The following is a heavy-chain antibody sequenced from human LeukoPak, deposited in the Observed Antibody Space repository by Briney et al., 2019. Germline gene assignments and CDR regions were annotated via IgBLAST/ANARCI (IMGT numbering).Heavy chain of an antibody. J-gene: IGHJ6*03. Sequence: PSETLSLTCTVSGGSISSYYWSWIRQPPGKGLEWIGYIYYSGSTNHNPSLKSRVTISVDTSKNQFSLKLSSVTAADTAVYYCARRLYCSGGSCPIPYYYYYMDVWGKGTTVTVSS. V-gene: IGHV4-59*01. D-gene: IGHD2-15*01. CDR3: ARRLYCSGGSCPIPYYYYYMDV. CDR2: IYYSGST. CDR1: GGSISSYY.